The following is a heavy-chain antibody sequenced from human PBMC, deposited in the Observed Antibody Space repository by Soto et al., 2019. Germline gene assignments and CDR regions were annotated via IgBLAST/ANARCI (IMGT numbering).Heavy chain of an antibody. J-gene: IGHJ6*02. CDR2: INPNSGAT. D-gene: IGHD6-13*01. V-gene: IGHV1-2*02. CDR3: AGAGLAAAGSGEYATDV. Sequence: QVQLVQSGAEVKKPGASVKVSCKASGYRLTDYYVKWVRQAPGQGLECMGWINPNSGATKYAQKFQGGLIMTRDTSVNTAYMGRSGLISDDAAVYYCAGAGLAAAGSGEYATDVWGQGTTVTVSS. CDR1: GYRLTDYY.